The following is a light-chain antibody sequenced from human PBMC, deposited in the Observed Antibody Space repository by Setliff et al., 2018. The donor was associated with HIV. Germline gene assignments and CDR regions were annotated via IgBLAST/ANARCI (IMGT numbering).Light chain of an antibody. CDR2: DVT. Sequence: QSALAQPASVSGAPGQSITISCTGASNDVGSYNYVSWYQQHPGKAPKLMIYDVTNRPSGVSDRFSGSKSGNTASLTISGLQAEDEADYYCNSYTSTTFYVFVSGTKV. CDR3: NSYTSTTFYV. J-gene: IGLJ1*01. V-gene: IGLV2-14*03. CDR1: SNDVGSYNY.